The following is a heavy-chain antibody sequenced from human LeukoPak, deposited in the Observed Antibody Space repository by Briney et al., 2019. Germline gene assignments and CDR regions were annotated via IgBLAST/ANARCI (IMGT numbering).Heavy chain of an antibody. CDR1: GYTFTTYD. V-gene: IGHV1-8*01. CDR3: VSWFGELLNWFDP. J-gene: IGHJ5*02. Sequence: ASVKVSCKASGYTFTTYDINWVRRATGQGREWMGWMSPNSGNTAYAQKFQGRVTMTRDTSITTAYMELSSLRPEDTAVYYCVSWFGELLNWFDPWGQGTLVTASS. CDR2: MSPNSGNT. D-gene: IGHD3-10*01.